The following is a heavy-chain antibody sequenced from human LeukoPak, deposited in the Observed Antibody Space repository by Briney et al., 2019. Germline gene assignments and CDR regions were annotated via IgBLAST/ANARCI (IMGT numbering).Heavy chain of an antibody. CDR1: GGSISSSSYY. V-gene: IGHV4-39*01. CDR3: ARRHSSGYYFDY. J-gene: IGHJ4*02. CDR2: IYYSGST. Sequence: PSETLSLTCTVSGGSISSSSYYWGWLRQPPGKGPEWIGSIYYSGSTYYNPSLKSRVTISVDTSKNQFSLKLSSVTAADTAVYYCARRHSSGYYFDYWGQGTLVTVSS. D-gene: IGHD3-22*01.